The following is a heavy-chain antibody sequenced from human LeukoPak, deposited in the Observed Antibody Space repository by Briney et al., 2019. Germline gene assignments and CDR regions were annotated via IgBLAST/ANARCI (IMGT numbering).Heavy chain of an antibody. CDR3: ARQPSSWFTSFDS. CDR2: IYYSGST. Sequence: SETLSLTCTVSVGCLSSYFWSWIRQPPGKGLEWIAYIYYSGSTNYNPSLTRRVTISVDTSKNQFSLKLSSVTAADTAVYYCARQPSSWFTSFDSWGQGTLVTVSS. CDR1: VGCLSSYF. J-gene: IGHJ4*02. D-gene: IGHD6-13*01. V-gene: IGHV4-59*01.